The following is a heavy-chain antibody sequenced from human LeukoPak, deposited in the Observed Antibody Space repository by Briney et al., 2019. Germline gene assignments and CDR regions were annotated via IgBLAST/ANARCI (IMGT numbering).Heavy chain of an antibody. CDR1: GFTLSSYS. V-gene: IGHV3-48*01. CDR2: VSSSSSSI. J-gene: IGHJ4*02. Sequence: GGSLRLSCAASGFTLSSYSLNWVRQARGQGREWVSYVSSSSSSIHYADSVKGRFSISRDNAKNSLNLQMNSLRAEDTALYYCAREMTGYSSSAIDYWGQGTLVTVSS. CDR3: AREMTGYSSSAIDY. D-gene: IGHD6-13*01.